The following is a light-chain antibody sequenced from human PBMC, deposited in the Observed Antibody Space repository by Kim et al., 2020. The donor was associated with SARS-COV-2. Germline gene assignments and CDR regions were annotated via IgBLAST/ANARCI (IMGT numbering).Light chain of an antibody. V-gene: IGLV1-47*01. Sequence: GPRVTISCSGSSSNIGTNYVYWYQRRAGTPPKVLIYRNNHRPSGVPDRFSGSKSVTSASLAISGLRSQDEADYYCAAWDASLIGVVFGGGTQLTVL. CDR1: SSNIGTNY. CDR2: RNN. CDR3: AAWDASLIGVV. J-gene: IGLJ2*01.